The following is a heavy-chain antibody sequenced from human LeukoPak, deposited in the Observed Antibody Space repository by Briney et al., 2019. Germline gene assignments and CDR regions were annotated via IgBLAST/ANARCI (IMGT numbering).Heavy chain of an antibody. CDR3: AKDDDILTGYYLY. J-gene: IGHJ4*02. D-gene: IGHD3-9*01. CDR1: GFTFSSYA. V-gene: IGHV3-23*01. Sequence: GGSLRLSCAAPGFTFSSYAMSWVRQAPGKGLEWVSAISGSGGSTYYADSVKGRFTISRDNSKSTLYLQMNSLRAEDTAVYYCAKDDDILTGYYLYWGQGTLVTVSS. CDR2: ISGSGGST.